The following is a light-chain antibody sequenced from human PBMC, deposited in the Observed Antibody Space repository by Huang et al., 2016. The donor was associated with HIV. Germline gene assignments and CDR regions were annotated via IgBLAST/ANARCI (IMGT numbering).Light chain of an antibody. V-gene: IGKV1-12*01. CDR3: QQSVTFPLT. CDR2: ASS. J-gene: IGKJ4*02. CDR1: QDVNTW. Sequence: DIKMTQSPSSVSASIEDRVSFTCRASQDVNTWLAWYQQKPGVSPKLLVYASSTLQSGAPSRFRGSGSGTHFTLTINNLQAEDFATYFCQQSVTFPLTFGGGTKVELK.